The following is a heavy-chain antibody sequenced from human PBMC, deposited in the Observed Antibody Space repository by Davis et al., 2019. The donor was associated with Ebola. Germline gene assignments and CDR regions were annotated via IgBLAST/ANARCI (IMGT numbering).Heavy chain of an antibody. V-gene: IGHV5-51*01. J-gene: IGHJ4*02. D-gene: IGHD1-7*01. Sequence: KVSCKGSGYTFTNYWIGWVRQKPGKGLEWVGNIYPGDSDARYSPSFQGQVSISVDKSISVAYLQWSRLEASDTAIFYCVRGSGTRFDYWGLGTLATVSS. CDR2: IYPGDSDA. CDR1: GYTFTNYW. CDR3: VRGSGTRFDY.